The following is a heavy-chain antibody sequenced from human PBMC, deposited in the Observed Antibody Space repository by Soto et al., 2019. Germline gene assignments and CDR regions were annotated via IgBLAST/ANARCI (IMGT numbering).Heavy chain of an antibody. CDR1: GFTFSSYA. D-gene: IGHD6-6*01. CDR2: ISGSGGST. J-gene: IGHJ4*02. Sequence: EVQLLESGGGLVQPGGSLRLSCAASGFTFSSYAMSWVRQAPGKGLEWVSAISGSGGSTYYADSVKGRFTISRDNSKNTLYMQMNSLGAEDTAVYYCATSHDVGGPPVYSSYNYWGEGNLVTFSS. CDR3: ATSHDVGGPPVYSSYNY. V-gene: IGHV3-23*01.